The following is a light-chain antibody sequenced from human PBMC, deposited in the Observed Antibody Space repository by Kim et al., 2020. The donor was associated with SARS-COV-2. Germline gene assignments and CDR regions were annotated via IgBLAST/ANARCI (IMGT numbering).Light chain of an antibody. CDR2: KNN. J-gene: IGLJ3*02. CDR3: AAWDDSLSGHWV. Sequence: QRVTIPGSGRSSNVASNYVYWYQQVPGTAPNLLIYKNNQRPSGVPDRFSGSKSGTSASLAISGLRSEDEADYYCAAWDDSLSGHWVFGGGTQLTVL. CDR1: SSNVASNY. V-gene: IGLV1-47*01.